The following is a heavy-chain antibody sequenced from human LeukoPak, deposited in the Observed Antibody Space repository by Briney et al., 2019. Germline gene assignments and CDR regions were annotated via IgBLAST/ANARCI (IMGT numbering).Heavy chain of an antibody. Sequence: GSLRLSCAASGFTFSNYWMSWARQSPGKGLEWIGQIHHSGSTNYSPSLKSRVIISIDKSKNQFSLNLNSVTAADTALYYCARESDYSHPNYFDPWGQGTLVTVSS. J-gene: IGHJ5*02. CDR2: IHHSGST. D-gene: IGHD4-11*01. V-gene: IGHV4-4*02. CDR1: GFTFSNYW. CDR3: ARESDYSHPNYFDP.